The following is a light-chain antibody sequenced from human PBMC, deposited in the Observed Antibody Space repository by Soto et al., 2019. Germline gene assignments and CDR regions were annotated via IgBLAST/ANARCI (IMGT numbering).Light chain of an antibody. CDR1: QSLLHSDGYNY. CDR3: MQGLQTLPT. V-gene: IGKV2-28*01. J-gene: IGKJ3*01. CDR2: LTS. Sequence: DIVMTQSPLSLPVTPGEPASISCRSSQSLLHSDGYNYLDWYLQKPGQSPRLLIYLTSKRASGVPDRLSGSGSGTDFILKISRVEAEDVGVYYCMQGLQTLPTFGPGTKVHI.